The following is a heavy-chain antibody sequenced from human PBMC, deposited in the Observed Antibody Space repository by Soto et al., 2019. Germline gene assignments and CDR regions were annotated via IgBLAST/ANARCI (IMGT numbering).Heavy chain of an antibody. CDR1: GDSMIRHY. CDR2: ISSIGTT. J-gene: IGHJ4*02. CDR3: ARNTGWYLHDY. Sequence: QVQLQESGPGLVKPSETLSLTCTVSGDSMIRHYWSWIRQPPGKGLEWIGYISSIGTTFYNTSIRSRVTISSDTSRNQFSLELTSATATDTAVYYCARNTGWYLHDYWGQGTLVTVSS. D-gene: IGHD6-19*01. V-gene: IGHV4-59*11.